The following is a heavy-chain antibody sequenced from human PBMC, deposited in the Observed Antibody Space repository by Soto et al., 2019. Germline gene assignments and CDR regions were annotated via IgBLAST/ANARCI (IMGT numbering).Heavy chain of an antibody. CDR2: IYYSGST. V-gene: IGHV4-39*01. CDR3: ARHQDTWSGSYYSDY. CDR1: GGSISSSSYY. D-gene: IGHD1-26*01. Sequence: QLQLQESGPGLVKPSETLSLTCTVSGGSISSSSYYWGWIRQPPGKGLEWIGSIYYSGSTYYNPSLKSRVTISVDTSKNQFSLKLSSVTAADTAVYYCARHQDTWSGSYYSDYWGQGTLVTVSS. J-gene: IGHJ4*02.